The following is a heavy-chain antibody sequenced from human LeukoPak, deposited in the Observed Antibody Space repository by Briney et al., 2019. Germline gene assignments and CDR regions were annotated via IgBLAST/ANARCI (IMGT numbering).Heavy chain of an antibody. CDR1: GYTFTTYW. J-gene: IGHJ6*02. V-gene: IGHV5-51*01. Sequence: GESLKISCKGSGYTFTTYWIGWVRQMPGKGLEWMGIIYPGDSDTRYSPSFQGQVTISADRSISTAYLQWSSLKASDTAMYYCARARSGEQYYYGMDVWGQGTTVTVSS. CDR2: IYPGDSDT. D-gene: IGHD3-10*01. CDR3: ARARSGEQYYYGMDV.